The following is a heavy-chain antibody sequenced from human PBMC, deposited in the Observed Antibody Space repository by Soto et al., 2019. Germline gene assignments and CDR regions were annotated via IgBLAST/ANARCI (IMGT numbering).Heavy chain of an antibody. CDR3: AKGGIIVR. V-gene: IGHV3-30*04. J-gene: IGHJ4*01. Sequence: QVQLVESGGVVVQPGTSLRLCCAASTFNFTSYAIHWVRQAPGKGLEWVAVISYDGRDKFYADSVKGRFTISRDNSKHTLYLHMNSLRPDDTAMSHCAKGGIIVRWRHGTLVTVSS. D-gene: IGHD3-22*01. CDR1: TFNFTSYA. CDR2: ISYDGRDK.